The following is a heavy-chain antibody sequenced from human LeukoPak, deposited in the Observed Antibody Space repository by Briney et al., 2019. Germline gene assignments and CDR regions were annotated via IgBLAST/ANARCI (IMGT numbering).Heavy chain of an antibody. J-gene: IGHJ4*02. CDR2: INPKSGAT. CDR1: GYTFTGYY. CDR3: ATDVRD. V-gene: IGHV1-2*02. Sequence: GASVKVSCKASGYTFTGYYIFWVRQAPGQGLEWMGWINPKSGATNNAQRFQGRVTMTRDTSINTAYMELSRLTSDDTAVYYCATDVRDWGQGTLVTASS.